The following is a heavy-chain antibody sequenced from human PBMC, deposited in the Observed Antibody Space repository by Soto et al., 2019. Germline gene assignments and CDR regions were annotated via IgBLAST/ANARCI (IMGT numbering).Heavy chain of an antibody. CDR1: GFTFRSYA. D-gene: IGHD6-19*01. CDR3: ASRTSGWYFDY. J-gene: IGHJ4*02. Sequence: EVQLLESGGGLVQPGGSLRLSCTASGFTFRSYAMNWVRQAPGKGLEWVSVISGSGGSTYYADSVTGRFTISRDNSKKALYLQMNSLRAEDTAVSYCASRTSGWYFDYWGQGTLVTVSS. CDR2: ISGSGGST. V-gene: IGHV3-23*01.